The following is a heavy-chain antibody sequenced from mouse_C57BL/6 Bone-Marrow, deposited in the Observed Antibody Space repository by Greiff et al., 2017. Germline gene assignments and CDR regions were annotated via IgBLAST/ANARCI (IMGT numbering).Heavy chain of an antibody. CDR1: GYTFTSYG. V-gene: IGHV1-81*01. Sequence: QVQLKQSGAELARPGASVKLSCKASGYTFTSYGISWVKQRTGQGLEWIGEIYPRSGNTYYNEKFKGKATLTADKSSSIAYMELRSLTSEDSAVYFCAREDYYGNYRYYFDYWGQGTTLTVSS. J-gene: IGHJ2*01. CDR3: AREDYYGNYRYYFDY. D-gene: IGHD2-1*01. CDR2: IYPRSGNT.